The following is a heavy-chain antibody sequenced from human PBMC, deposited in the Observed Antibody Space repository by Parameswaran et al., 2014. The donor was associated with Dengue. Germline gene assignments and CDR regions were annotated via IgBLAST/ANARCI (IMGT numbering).Heavy chain of an antibody. J-gene: IGHJ4*02. CDR3: ARSQSYDFWSGSQREGLPHYFDY. D-gene: IGHD3-3*01. V-gene: IGHV5-51*01. Sequence: VRQMPGKGLEWMGIIYPGDSDTRYSPSFQGQVTISADKSISTAYLQWSSLKASDTAMYYCARSQSYDFWSGSQREGLPHYFDYWAREPWSPSPQ. CDR2: IYPGDSDT.